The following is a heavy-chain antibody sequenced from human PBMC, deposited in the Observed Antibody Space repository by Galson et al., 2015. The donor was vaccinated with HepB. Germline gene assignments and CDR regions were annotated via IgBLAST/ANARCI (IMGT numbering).Heavy chain of an antibody. V-gene: IGHV1-46*01. D-gene: IGHD2-21*02. CDR3: ARDPTFPVCGGDCYSHNWFDP. CDR2: INPSGDST. Sequence: SVKVSCKASGYTFTSYYMHWVRQAPGQGLEWMGIINPSGDSTSYTQKFQGRVTMTRDTSTSTVYMELSSLRSEDTAVYYCARDPTFPVCGGDCYSHNWFDPWGQGTLVTVSS. J-gene: IGHJ5*02. CDR1: GYTFTSYY.